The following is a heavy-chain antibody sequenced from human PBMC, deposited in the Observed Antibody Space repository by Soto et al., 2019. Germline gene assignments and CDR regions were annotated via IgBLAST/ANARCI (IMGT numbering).Heavy chain of an antibody. CDR1: GFSINSGGF. CDR2: VFQIGTA. V-gene: IGHV4-38-2*02. Sequence: PSETLSLTCAVSGFSINSGGFWGWIRQPPGKGLEWIGSVFQIGTAYYSPSLKSRVIISVDTSKNQFSLDLTSVTAADTAVYFCARDPHYYYNNRDYVEYWGRGILVTVSS. CDR3: ARDPHYYYNNRDYVEY. J-gene: IGHJ4*02. D-gene: IGHD3-10*01.